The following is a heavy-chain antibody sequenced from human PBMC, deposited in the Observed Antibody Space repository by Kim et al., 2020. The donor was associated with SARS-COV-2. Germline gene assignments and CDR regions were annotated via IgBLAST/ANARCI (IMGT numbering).Heavy chain of an antibody. CDR2: IIPIFGTA. CDR1: GGTFSSYA. J-gene: IGHJ5*02. Sequence: SVKVSCKASGGTFSSYAISWVRQAPGQGLEWMGGIIPIFGTANYAQKFQGRVTITADESTSTAYMELSSLRSEDTAVYYCARPYSGSYHWFDPWGQGTLVTVSS. CDR3: ARPYSGSYHWFDP. V-gene: IGHV1-69*13. D-gene: IGHD1-26*01.